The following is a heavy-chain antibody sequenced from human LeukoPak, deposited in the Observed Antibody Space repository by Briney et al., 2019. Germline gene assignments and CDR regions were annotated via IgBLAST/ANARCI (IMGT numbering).Heavy chain of an antibody. Sequence: GGSLRLSCAASGFTFSSYARHWVRSSLGKGLEWLPAMSYDGFNKYYADSVKGRFTISRDNSKNTLYLQMNSLRAEDTAVYYCAKTKGYSSGYYFDYWGQGTLVTVSS. CDR2: MSYDGFNK. D-gene: IGHD5-18*01. J-gene: IGHJ4*02. CDR3: AKTKGYSSGYYFDY. CDR1: GFTFSSYA. V-gene: IGHV3-30*18.